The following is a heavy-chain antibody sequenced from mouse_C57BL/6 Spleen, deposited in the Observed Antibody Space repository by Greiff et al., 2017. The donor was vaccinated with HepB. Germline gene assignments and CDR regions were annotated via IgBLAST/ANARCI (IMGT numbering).Heavy chain of an antibody. CDR1: GFNIKDDY. Sequence: VHVKQSGAELVRPGASVKLSCTASGFNIKDDYMHWVKQRPEQGLEWIGWIDPENGDTEYASKFQGKATITADTSSNTAYLQLSSLTSEDTAVYYCTTREITYYFDYWGQGTTLTVSS. V-gene: IGHV14-4*01. J-gene: IGHJ2*01. CDR2: IDPENGDT. CDR3: TTREITYYFDY. D-gene: IGHD2-4*01.